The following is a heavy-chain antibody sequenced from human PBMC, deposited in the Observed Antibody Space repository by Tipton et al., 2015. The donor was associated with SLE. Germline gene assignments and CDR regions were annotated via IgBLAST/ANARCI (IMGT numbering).Heavy chain of an antibody. V-gene: IGHV4-34*01. CDR2: INHSGST. Sequence: TLSLTCAVYGGSFSGYYWSWIRQPPGKGLEWIGEINHSGSTNYNPSLKSRVTISVDTSKNQFSLKLSSVTAADTAVYYCARGATYYDFWSGYYTPFDYWGQGTLVTVSS. J-gene: IGHJ4*02. CDR1: GGSFSGYY. D-gene: IGHD3-3*01. CDR3: ARGATYYDFWSGYYTPFDY.